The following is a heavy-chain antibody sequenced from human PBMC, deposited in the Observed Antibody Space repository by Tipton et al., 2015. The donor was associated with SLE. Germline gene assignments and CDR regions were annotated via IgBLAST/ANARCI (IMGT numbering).Heavy chain of an antibody. J-gene: IGHJ6*03. CDR1: GFTFSGYP. V-gene: IGHV3-30*04. D-gene: IGHD6-13*01. CDR2: ISYDGSNK. CDR3: ARGRVAAVYYYYYYYMDV. Sequence: SLRLSCAASGFTFSGYPMHWVRQAPGKGLEWVTFISYDGSNKYYADSVKGRFTISRDNSRNTLYLQMNSLRSEDTAVYYCARGRVAAVYYYYYYYMDVWGKGTTVTVSS.